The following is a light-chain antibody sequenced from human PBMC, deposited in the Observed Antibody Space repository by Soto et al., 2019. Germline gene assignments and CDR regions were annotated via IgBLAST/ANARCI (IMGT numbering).Light chain of an antibody. CDR1: QGINNY. Sequence: DLQMTQSPSAMSASVGDRFTITCRASQGINNYLVWFQQKPGRVPXRLISGASRLQPGVPSRFSGSGFGTEFTLTISSLQPEDFATYYCLHHYTLPLAFGGGTKVDI. J-gene: IGKJ4*01. CDR3: LHHYTLPLA. V-gene: IGKV1-17*03. CDR2: GAS.